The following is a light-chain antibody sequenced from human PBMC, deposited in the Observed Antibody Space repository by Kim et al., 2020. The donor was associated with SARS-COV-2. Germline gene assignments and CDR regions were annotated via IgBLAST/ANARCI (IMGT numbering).Light chain of an antibody. V-gene: IGLV3-19*01. Sequence: SSELTQDPAVSVALGQTVRTTCQGDSLRSYYASWYQQKPGQAPVLVIYGKNNRPSGIPDRFSGSSSGNTASLTITGAQAEDEADYYCNSRDSSGNHHVFG. J-gene: IGLJ1*01. CDR3: NSRDSSGNHHV. CDR1: SLRSYY. CDR2: GKN.